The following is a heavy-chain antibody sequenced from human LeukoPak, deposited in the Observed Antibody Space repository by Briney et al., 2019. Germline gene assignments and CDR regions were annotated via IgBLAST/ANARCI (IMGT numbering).Heavy chain of an antibody. CDR3: AREMSDTVTWGWYFDL. V-gene: IGHV3-13*01. CDR1: GLSFSSYD. CDR2: IGTKGDT. J-gene: IGHJ2*01. Sequence: PGGSLRLSCAASGLSFSSYDIHWVRQATGKGLEWVSAIGTKGDTYYSDSVRGRFTISRENGKNSLYLQMNSLRAGDTAVYYCAREMSDTVTWGWYFDLWGRGTLVTVSS. D-gene: IGHD4-17*01.